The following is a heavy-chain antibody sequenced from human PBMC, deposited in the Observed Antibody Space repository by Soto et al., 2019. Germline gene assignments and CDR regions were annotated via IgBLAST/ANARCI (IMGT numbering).Heavy chain of an antibody. CDR2: IDKSGFSV. Sequence: QAQLVESGGGLVKPGGSLRLSCAASGFIFGDFYMSWIREAPGKGLEWISYIDKSGFSVYYADSVKGRFSISRDNAGNSLYLQMNSLRGEDTAVYYCARPNWNARGGVYNLWGQGTLVTVSS. CDR1: GFIFGDFY. V-gene: IGHV3-11*01. D-gene: IGHD1-1*01. CDR3: ARPNWNARGGVYNL. J-gene: IGHJ4*02.